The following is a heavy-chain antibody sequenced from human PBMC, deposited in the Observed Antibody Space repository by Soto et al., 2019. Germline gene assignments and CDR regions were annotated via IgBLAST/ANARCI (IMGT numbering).Heavy chain of an antibody. J-gene: IGHJ4*02. CDR3: ARVSSSRRNYFDY. D-gene: IGHD6-13*01. CDR2: IIPIFGTA. CDR1: GRTFSSYA. V-gene: IGHV1-69*13. Sequence: ASGKVSCKASGRTFSSYAISWVRQAPGQGLEWMGGIIPIFGTANYAQKFQGRVTITADESTSTAYMELSSLRSEDTAVYYCARVSSSRRNYFDYWGQGTLVTVSS.